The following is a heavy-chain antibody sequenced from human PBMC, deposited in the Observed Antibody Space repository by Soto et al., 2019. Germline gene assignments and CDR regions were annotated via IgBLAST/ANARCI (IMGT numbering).Heavy chain of an antibody. J-gene: IGHJ4*02. Sequence: PSETLSLTCTVSGGSISSSSYYWGWIRQPPGKGLEWIGSIYYSGSTYYNPSLKSRVTISVDTSKNQFSLKLSSVTAADTAVYYCASWERWLQLFSGLWGQGTLVTVSS. CDR1: GGSISSSSYY. CDR3: ASWERWLQLFSGL. D-gene: IGHD5-12*01. V-gene: IGHV4-39*01. CDR2: IYYSGST.